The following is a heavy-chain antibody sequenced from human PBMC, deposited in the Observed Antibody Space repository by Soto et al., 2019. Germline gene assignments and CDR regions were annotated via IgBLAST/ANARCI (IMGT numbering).Heavy chain of an antibody. V-gene: IGHV1-18*01. CDR1: GYTFTSYG. J-gene: IGHJ6*02. CDR3: ARDHRTSDPYYQAYNYYYYYGMDV. CDR2: ISAYNGNT. D-gene: IGHD1-26*01. Sequence: GASVKVSCKASGYTFTSYGISWVRQAPGQGLEWMGWISAYNGNTNYAQKLQGRVTMTTDTSTSTAYMELRSLRSDDTAVYYCARDHRTSDPYYQAYNYYYYYGMDVWGQGTTVTVSS.